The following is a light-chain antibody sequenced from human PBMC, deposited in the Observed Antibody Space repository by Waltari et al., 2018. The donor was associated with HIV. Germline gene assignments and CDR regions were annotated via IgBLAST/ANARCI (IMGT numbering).Light chain of an antibody. CDR2: EVS. V-gene: IGLV2-8*01. CDR3: SSYAGSNNVV. CDR1: SSDVGGYKS. Sequence: QSALTQPPSASGSPGQSVTISCTGTSSDVGGYKSVSWYQQHPGKAPHVMIYEVSKRPAGVPARVSGSKSGNTASLTGSGLQAEDEADYYCSSYAGSNNVVFGGGTKLTVL. J-gene: IGLJ2*01.